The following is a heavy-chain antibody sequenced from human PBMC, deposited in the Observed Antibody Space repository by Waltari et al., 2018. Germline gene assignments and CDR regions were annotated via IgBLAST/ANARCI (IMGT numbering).Heavy chain of an antibody. V-gene: IGHV3-23*01. Sequence: VQLLESGGGLVQPGGSLRLSCAVSGFTFTHYVMTWVGQAPGKGLDWVSGISATGGTTSYADSVKGRFTISRDNSKTTVFLQMKSLGAEDTAMYYCARKNSSTWPAVDYWGQGLLVTVSS. CDR3: ARKNSSTWPAVDY. CDR2: ISATGGTT. J-gene: IGHJ4*02. D-gene: IGHD6-13*01. CDR1: GFTFTHYV.